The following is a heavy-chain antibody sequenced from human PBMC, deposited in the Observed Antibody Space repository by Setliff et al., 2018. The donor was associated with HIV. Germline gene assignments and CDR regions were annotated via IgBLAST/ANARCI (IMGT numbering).Heavy chain of an antibody. CDR3: ARVVPREVAPGGFDI. Sequence: LSLTCTVSGASIGSSTYYWGCIRQPPGKGLEWIGSIYYSGSTYYAPSLKSRVTISVDTSKNQFSLKLTSVTAADTAVYFCARVVPREVAPGGFDIWGQGTMVTVSS. V-gene: IGHV4-39*07. CDR1: GASIGSSTYY. D-gene: IGHD5-12*01. CDR2: IYYSGST. J-gene: IGHJ3*02.